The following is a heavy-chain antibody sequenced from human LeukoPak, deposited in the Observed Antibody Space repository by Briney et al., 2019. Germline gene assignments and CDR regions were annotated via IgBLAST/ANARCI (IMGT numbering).Heavy chain of an antibody. D-gene: IGHD5-24*01. V-gene: IGHV5-51*01. J-gene: IGHJ6*03. CDR3: ARQGDGYNQSYYYYYMDV. CDR2: IYPGDSDT. CDR1: VYSLTVYS. Sequence: KPGESLKISCKLSVYSLTVYSIGGVRQMPGKGLEWMGIIYPGDSDTRYSPSFQGQVTISADKSISTAYLQWSSLKASDTAMYYCARQGDGYNQSYYYYYMDVWRKGTTVTVS.